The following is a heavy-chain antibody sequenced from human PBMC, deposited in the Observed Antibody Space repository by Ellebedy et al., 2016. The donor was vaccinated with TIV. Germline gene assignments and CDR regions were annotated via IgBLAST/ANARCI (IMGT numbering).Heavy chain of an antibody. CDR1: GYTFTGYY. CDR3: ARGAGGSSWYRKPDY. Sequence: ASVKVSCXAFGYTFTGYYMHWVRQAPGQGLEWMGWISAYNGNTNYAQKLQGRVTMTTDTSTSTAYMELRSLRSDDTAVYYCARGAGGSSWYRKPDYWGQGTLVTVSS. V-gene: IGHV1-18*04. CDR2: ISAYNGNT. J-gene: IGHJ4*02. D-gene: IGHD6-13*01.